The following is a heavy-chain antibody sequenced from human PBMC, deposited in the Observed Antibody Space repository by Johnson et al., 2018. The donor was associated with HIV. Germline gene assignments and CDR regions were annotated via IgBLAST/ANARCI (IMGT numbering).Heavy chain of an antibody. V-gene: IGHV3-30*02. CDR3: AKVNGDYKTDAFDI. J-gene: IGHJ3*02. Sequence: QVQLVESGGGVVQPGGSLRLSCAASGFTFTSYGMHWVRQAPGKGLEWVAFIRYDGSNKYYADSVKGRFTISRDNSKNTLYLQMNRLRAEDTAVYYCAKVNGDYKTDAFDIWGQGTMVTVSS. D-gene: IGHD4-17*01. CDR1: GFTFTSYG. CDR2: IRYDGSNK.